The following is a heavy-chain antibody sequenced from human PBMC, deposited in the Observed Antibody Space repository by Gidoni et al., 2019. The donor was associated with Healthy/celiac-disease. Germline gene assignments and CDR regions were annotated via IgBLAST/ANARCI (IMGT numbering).Heavy chain of an antibody. Sequence: EVQLVESGGGLVQPGGSLRLSCAAAGFPVSSNYMSSARQAPGKGLEWVSVIYSGGSTYDADSVKGRFTISRHNSKNTLYLQMNSLRAEDTAVYYCARDYWVQGVITQPPDYYYYYGMDVWGQGTTVTVSS. V-gene: IGHV3-53*04. CDR3: ARDYWVQGVITQPPDYYYYYGMDV. J-gene: IGHJ6*02. CDR2: IYSGGST. CDR1: GFPVSSNY. D-gene: IGHD3-10*01.